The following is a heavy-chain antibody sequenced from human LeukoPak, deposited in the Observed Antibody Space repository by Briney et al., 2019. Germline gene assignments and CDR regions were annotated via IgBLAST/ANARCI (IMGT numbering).Heavy chain of an antibody. D-gene: IGHD3-22*01. CDR3: ASGYYYDSSGPPDYFDY. J-gene: IGHJ4*02. Sequence: GGSLRLSCAASGFTFSRYWMSWVRQAPGKGLEWVANIKKDGSEKYYVDSVKGRLTISRDNAKNSVYLQMNSLRAEDTAVYYCASGYYYDSSGPPDYFDYWGQGTLVTVSS. CDR1: GFTFSRYW. CDR2: IKKDGSEK. V-gene: IGHV3-7*01.